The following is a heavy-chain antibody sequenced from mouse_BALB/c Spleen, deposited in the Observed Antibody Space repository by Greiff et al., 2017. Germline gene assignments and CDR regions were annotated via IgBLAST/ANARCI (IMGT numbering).Heavy chain of an antibody. Sequence: VESGGGLVKPGGSLKLSCAASGFTFSSYTMSWVRQTPEKRLEWVATISSGGSYTYYPDSVKGRFTISRDNAKNTLYLQMSSLKSEDTAMYYCTRDKGYYGSSYGDYWGQGTTLTVSS. V-gene: IGHV5-6-4*01. CDR1: GFTFSSYT. CDR3: TRDKGYYGSSYGDY. J-gene: IGHJ2*01. D-gene: IGHD1-1*01. CDR2: ISSGGSYT.